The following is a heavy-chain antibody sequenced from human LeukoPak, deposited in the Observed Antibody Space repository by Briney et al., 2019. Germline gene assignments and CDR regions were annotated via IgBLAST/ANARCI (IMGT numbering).Heavy chain of an antibody. Sequence: GGSLRLSCAASGFTFSDYYMSWIRQAPGKGLEWVSYISSSGSTIHYADSVKGRFTISRDNAKNSLYLQMNSLRAEDTAVYYCARSMVRGVTPPNWFDPWGQGTLVTVSS. D-gene: IGHD3-10*01. CDR3: ARSMVRGVTPPNWFDP. J-gene: IGHJ5*02. V-gene: IGHV3-11*04. CDR2: ISSSGSTI. CDR1: GFTFSDYY.